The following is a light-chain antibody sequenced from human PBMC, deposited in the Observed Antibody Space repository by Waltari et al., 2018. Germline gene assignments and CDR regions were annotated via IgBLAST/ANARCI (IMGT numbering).Light chain of an antibody. CDR2: NDS. Sequence: SYELTQPPSVSVSPGQTARITCSGDALPKQYAYWYQQKPGQAPVLVINNDSERPAGIPERFSGSSSGTTVTVTISGVQAEDEADYYCQSADSSGTSLVFGGGTKLTVL. J-gene: IGLJ3*02. V-gene: IGLV3-25*03. CDR1: ALPKQY. CDR3: QSADSSGTSLV.